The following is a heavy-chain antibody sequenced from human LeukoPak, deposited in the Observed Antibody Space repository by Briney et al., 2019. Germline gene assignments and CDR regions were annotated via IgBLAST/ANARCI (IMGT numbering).Heavy chain of an antibody. Sequence: SGGSLRLSCAASGFTFSSYGMHWVRQAPGKGLEWVAFIRYDGSNKYYADSVKGRFTISRDNSKNTLYLQMNSLRAEDTAVYYCAKVSWGLRFLEWSYFDYWGQGTLSPSPQ. CDR3: AKVSWGLRFLEWSYFDY. D-gene: IGHD3-3*01. V-gene: IGHV3-30*02. CDR2: IRYDGSNK. J-gene: IGHJ4*02. CDR1: GFTFSSYG.